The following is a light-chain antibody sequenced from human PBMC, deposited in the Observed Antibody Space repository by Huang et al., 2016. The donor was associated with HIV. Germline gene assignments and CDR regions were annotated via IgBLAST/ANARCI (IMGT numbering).Light chain of an antibody. J-gene: IGKJ2*01. V-gene: IGKV3-15*01. CDR1: QSVSTN. CDR3: QQYDNWPYT. Sequence: EIVMTQSPVTLSVSPGERTTLSCRASQSVSTNLVWFQQKPGQAPRLLIYGASTRTIGIPARFSGSGSGTDFTLTISSLQSEDFAVFYCQQYDNWPYTFGQGTKLEIK. CDR2: GAS.